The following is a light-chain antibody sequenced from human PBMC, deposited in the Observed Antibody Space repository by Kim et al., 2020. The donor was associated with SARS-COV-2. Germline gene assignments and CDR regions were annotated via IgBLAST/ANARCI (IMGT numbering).Light chain of an antibody. Sequence: DVVMTQPPLSLPVTLGQPASISCRSSQSLVHSDGNTFLNWFQQRPGQSPRRLIYKVSNRDSGVPDRFSGSGSGTDFTLKISRVEAEDVGIYYCMQGTHWPLAFGGGTKVDIK. J-gene: IGKJ4*01. V-gene: IGKV2-30*02. CDR1: QSLVHSDGNTF. CDR2: KVS. CDR3: MQGTHWPLA.